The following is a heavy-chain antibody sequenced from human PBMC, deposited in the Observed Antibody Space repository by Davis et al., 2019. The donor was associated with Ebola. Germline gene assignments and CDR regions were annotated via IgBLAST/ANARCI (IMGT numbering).Heavy chain of an antibody. J-gene: IGHJ3*02. D-gene: IGHD1-1*01. CDR1: GNSFTSHW. CDR3: ARPLERRRGDAFDI. Sequence: GESLKISCKDSGNSFTSHWIGWVRQMPGKGLEWMGIIYPGDSDTRYSPSFQGQVTISADKSISTAYLQWSSLKASDTAMYYCARPLERRRGDAFDIWGQGTMVTVSS. CDR2: IYPGDSDT. V-gene: IGHV5-51*01.